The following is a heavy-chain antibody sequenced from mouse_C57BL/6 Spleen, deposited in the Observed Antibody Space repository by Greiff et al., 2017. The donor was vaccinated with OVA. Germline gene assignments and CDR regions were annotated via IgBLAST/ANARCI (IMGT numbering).Heavy chain of an antibody. Sequence: EVKLMESGPELVKPGASVKISCKASGYSFTDYNMNWVKQSNGKSLEWIGVINPNYGTTSYNQKFKGKATLTVDQSSSTAYMQLNSLTSEDSAVYYCARESSGGYAMDYWGQGTSVTVSS. V-gene: IGHV1-39*01. CDR1: GYSFTDYN. D-gene: IGHD1-3*01. CDR3: ARESSGGYAMDY. CDR2: INPNYGTT. J-gene: IGHJ4*01.